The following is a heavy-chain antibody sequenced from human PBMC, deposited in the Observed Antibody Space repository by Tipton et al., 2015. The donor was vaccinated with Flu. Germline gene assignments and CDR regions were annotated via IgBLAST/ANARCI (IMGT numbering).Heavy chain of an antibody. CDR3: VRRDTIGWFYFEF. J-gene: IGHJ4*02. CDR1: GYTFTTYW. Sequence: QLVQSGAEVKKPGESLKISCQGFGYTFTTYWIGWVRHMPGKGLEWIGIIFPPDSDTKYSPSFQGQVTMSVDKSISTAYLQWSSLRASDSAIYYCVRRDTIGWFYFEFWGQGTRVTVSS. D-gene: IGHD6-19*01. CDR2: IFPPDSDT. V-gene: IGHV5-51*03.